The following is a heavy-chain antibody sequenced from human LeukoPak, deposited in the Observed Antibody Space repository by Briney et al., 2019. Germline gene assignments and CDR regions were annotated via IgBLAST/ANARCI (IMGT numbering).Heavy chain of an antibody. CDR2: VNPSGGST. Sequence: ASVKDSCKASGYTFTSYYMHWVRQAPGQGLEWMGIVNPSGGSTSYAQKFQGRVTMTRDTSTSTVYMELSGLRSEDTAVYYCARGGGYGSGQIYYYYGMDVWGQGTTVTVSS. CDR3: ARGGGYGSGQIYYYYGMDV. V-gene: IGHV1-46*01. D-gene: IGHD3-10*01. J-gene: IGHJ6*02. CDR1: GYTFTSYY.